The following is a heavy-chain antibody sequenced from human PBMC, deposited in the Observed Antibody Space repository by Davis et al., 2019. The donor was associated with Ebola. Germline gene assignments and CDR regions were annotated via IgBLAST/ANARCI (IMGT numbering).Heavy chain of an antibody. D-gene: IGHD3-3*01. J-gene: IGHJ5*02. CDR1: GFTFSSYR. CDR3: ARNDYDFWSGYYGTNWFDP. CDR2: IYYSGST. V-gene: IGHV4-59*01. Sequence: ESLKISCAASGFTFSSYRMNWVRQPPGKGLEWIGYIYYSGSTNYNPSLKSRVTISVDTSKNQFSLKLRSVTAADTAVYYCARNDYDFWSGYYGTNWFDPWGQGTLVTVSS.